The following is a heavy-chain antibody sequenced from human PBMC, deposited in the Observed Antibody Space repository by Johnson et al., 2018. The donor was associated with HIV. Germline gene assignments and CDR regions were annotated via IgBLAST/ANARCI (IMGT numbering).Heavy chain of an antibody. CDR2: IKRDGSEK. CDR3: ATGDWRGAFDS. Sequence: VQLVESGGRLVQPGGSLGLSCVTSGFTFSNYWMSWVRQAPGKGLEWVASIKRDGSEKYYVDSVKGRLTISRDNAKNSLYLQMNSLRAEDTAVYYCATGDWRGAFDSWGQGTMVTVSS. V-gene: IGHV3-7*01. J-gene: IGHJ3*02. CDR1: GFTFSNYW. D-gene: IGHD7-27*01.